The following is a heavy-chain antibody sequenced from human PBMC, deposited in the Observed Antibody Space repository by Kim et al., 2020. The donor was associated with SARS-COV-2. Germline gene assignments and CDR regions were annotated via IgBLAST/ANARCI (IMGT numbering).Heavy chain of an antibody. CDR1: GFTFSNYY. J-gene: IGHJ4*02. D-gene: IGHD4-17*01. V-gene: IGHV3-53*01. Sequence: GGSLRLSCAASGFTFSNYYMSWVRQAPGKGLEWVSVIYGSGGRYYYADVMGRLTTSTEGTHNKPYLQQKNIMTAETAVYYYAGKKGRVYGKLYFNSWGQ. CDR3: AGKKGRVYGKLYFNS. CDR2: IYGSGGR.